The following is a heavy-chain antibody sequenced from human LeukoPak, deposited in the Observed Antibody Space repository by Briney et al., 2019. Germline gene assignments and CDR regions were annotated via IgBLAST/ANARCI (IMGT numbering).Heavy chain of an antibody. CDR2: IYSGGST. CDR1: GFTVSRNY. V-gene: IGHV3-53*01. CDR3: AREGGYVFDY. Sequence: PGGSLRLSCAVSGFTVSRNYMSWVRQAPGKGLEWVSVIYSGGSTVYADSVKGRFTISRDNSKNTVYLQMNSLRPEDTAMYYCAREGGYVFDYWGQGTLVTVSS. D-gene: IGHD5-12*01. J-gene: IGHJ4*02.